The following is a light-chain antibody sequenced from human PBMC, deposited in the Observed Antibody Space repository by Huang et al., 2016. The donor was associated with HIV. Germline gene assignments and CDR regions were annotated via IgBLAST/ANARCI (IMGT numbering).Light chain of an antibody. CDR2: TSS. V-gene: IGKV1-39*01. CDR1: QSISSY. J-gene: IGKJ1*01. Sequence: DIQMTQSPLSLSASVGDRVTITCRASQSISSYLNWDQQKPGQAPKVLIYTSSTLQSGVPSRFSGSGSGTDFSLTISSLQPEEFATYYCQQSYRTPWAFGQGTKVEIK. CDR3: QQSYRTPWA.